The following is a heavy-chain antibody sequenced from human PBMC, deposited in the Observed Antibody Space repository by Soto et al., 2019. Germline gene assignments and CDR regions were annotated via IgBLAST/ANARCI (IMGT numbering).Heavy chain of an antibody. Sequence: QVQLQESGPGLVKPSETLSLTCTVSGGPISSISNHYCSWFRLPPGKGLEWIGYMSYSGFTRYNPDLKSRVIISMDSSKNQFSLNLTSVTAADTAVYYCATQGFGVLHGLVDVWGQGTTVTVSS. CDR3: ATQGFGVLHGLVDV. CDR2: MSYSGFT. D-gene: IGHD3-10*01. CDR1: GGPISSISNHY. V-gene: IGHV4-59*08. J-gene: IGHJ6*02.